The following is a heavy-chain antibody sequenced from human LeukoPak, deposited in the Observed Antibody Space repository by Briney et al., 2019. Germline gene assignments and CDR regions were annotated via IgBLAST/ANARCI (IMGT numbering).Heavy chain of an antibody. D-gene: IGHD2/OR15-2a*01. J-gene: IGHJ6*02. Sequence: ASVKVSCKASGYTFTSHALHWVRQAPGEGLEWMAWINGATGNTEYSQKFQARVTITRDTSASTAYMELSSLRSEDTAVYYCARSVIIVPNTSYYYYYMDVWGQGTTVTVSS. CDR1: GYTFTSHA. CDR2: INGATGNT. V-gene: IGHV1-3*01. CDR3: ARSVIIVPNTSYYYYYMDV.